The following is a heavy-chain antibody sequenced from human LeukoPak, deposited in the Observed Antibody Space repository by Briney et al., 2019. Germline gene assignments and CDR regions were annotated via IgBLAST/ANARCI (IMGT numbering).Heavy chain of an antibody. J-gene: IGHJ4*02. CDR2: IYYSGST. D-gene: IGHD1-26*01. Sequence: SETLSLTCTVSGGSISSSSYYWGWIRQPPGKGLEWIGSIYYSGSTYYNPSLKSRVTISVDTSKNQFSLKLSSVTAADTAVYYCASGTYTHYYFDYWGQGTLVTVSS. V-gene: IGHV4-39*07. CDR1: GGSISSSSYY. CDR3: ASGTYTHYYFDY.